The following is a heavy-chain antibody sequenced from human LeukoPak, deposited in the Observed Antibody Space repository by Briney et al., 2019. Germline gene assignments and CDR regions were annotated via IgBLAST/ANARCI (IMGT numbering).Heavy chain of an antibody. Sequence: QPGGSLRLSCAASGFTFSNYWMSWVRQAPGKGLEWVANIKQEGSEKYYVDSVKGRFTISRDNAKNLLYLQMNSLRAEDTAVYYCAREGSYRNWFDPWGQGTLVTVSS. CDR1: GFTFSNYW. V-gene: IGHV3-7*05. J-gene: IGHJ5*02. CDR2: IKQEGSEK. CDR3: AREGSYRNWFDP. D-gene: IGHD1-26*01.